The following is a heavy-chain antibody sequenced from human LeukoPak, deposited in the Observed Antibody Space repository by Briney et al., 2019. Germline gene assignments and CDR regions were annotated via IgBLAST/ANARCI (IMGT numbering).Heavy chain of an antibody. D-gene: IGHD4-17*01. CDR2: IYYSGST. V-gene: IGHV4-31*03. Sequence: SQTLSLTCTVSGGSISSGGYYWSWISQHPGKGLEWIGYIYYSGSTYYNPSLKSRVTISVDTSKNQFSLKLSSVTAADTAVYYCARAPEPGDYASYYFDYWGQGTLVTVSS. CDR3: ARAPEPGDYASYYFDY. CDR1: GGSISSGGYY. J-gene: IGHJ4*02.